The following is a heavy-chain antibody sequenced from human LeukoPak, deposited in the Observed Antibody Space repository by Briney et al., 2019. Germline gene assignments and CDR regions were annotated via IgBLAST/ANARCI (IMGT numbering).Heavy chain of an antibody. V-gene: IGHV3-64*01. J-gene: IGHJ6*03. D-gene: IGHD6-19*01. Sequence: GGSLRLSCAASGFTFSSYAMHWVRQAPGKGLEYVSAISSNGGSTYFANSVKGRFTISRDNSKNTLYLQMGSLRAEDMAVYYCARDRGWYVSYYYMDVWGKGTTVTVSS. CDR2: ISSNGGST. CDR3: ARDRGWYVSYYYMDV. CDR1: GFTFSSYA.